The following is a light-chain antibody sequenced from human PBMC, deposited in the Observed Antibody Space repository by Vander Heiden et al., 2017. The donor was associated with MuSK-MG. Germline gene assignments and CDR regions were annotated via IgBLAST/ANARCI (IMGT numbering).Light chain of an antibody. CDR1: QSISSY. V-gene: IGKV1-39*01. CDR3: LQSDSTPYT. J-gene: IGKJ2*01. CDR2: AAS. Sequence: DIQMTQSPSSLSASVGDRVTITCRASQSISSYLHRYQQKPGKAPKLLIYAASSLQSAVPSRLSGSGSGTDFTLTISRLQPEDLATYYCLQSDSTPYTFGQGTKLEIK.